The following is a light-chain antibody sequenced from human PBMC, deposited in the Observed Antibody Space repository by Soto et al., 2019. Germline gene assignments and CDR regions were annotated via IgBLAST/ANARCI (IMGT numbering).Light chain of an antibody. V-gene: IGLV2-11*01. CDR2: DVS. J-gene: IGLJ3*02. Sequence: QSALTQPRSVSGSPGQSVTISCTGTSSDVGGYKYVSWYQQYSGKAPKLVIYDVSKRPSGVPDRFSGSKSDNTASLTISGLQAEDEADYYCCSFGASYTPWVFGGGTKLTVL. CDR1: SSDVGGYKY. CDR3: CSFGASYTPWV.